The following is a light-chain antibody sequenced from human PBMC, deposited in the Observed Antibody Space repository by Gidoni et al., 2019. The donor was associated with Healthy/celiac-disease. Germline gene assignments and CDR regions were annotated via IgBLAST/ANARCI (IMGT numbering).Light chain of an antibody. Sequence: SISCSGSSSNIGSNYVYWYQQLPGTAPNLLIYRNNQRPSGVPARFSGSKSGTSASLAISGLRSEDEADYYCAAWDDSLSVHVVFGGGTKLTVL. V-gene: IGLV1-47*01. CDR1: SSNIGSNY. CDR2: RNN. J-gene: IGLJ2*01. CDR3: AAWDDSLSVHVV.